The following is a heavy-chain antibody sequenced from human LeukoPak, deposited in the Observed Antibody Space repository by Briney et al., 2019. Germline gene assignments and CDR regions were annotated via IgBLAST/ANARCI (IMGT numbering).Heavy chain of an antibody. D-gene: IGHD3-22*01. CDR1: GLTFSGNW. Sequence: GGSLRLSCVASGLTFSGNWMTWVRQAPGKGLEWLAIINEGGGLTSYVDSVKGRFTISRDNANNSLFLQLISLTVDDTAVYYCARDLYRIVVVPHYFDYWGQGTLVTVSS. CDR2: INEGGGLT. CDR3: ARDLYRIVVVPHYFDY. J-gene: IGHJ4*02. V-gene: IGHV3-7*01.